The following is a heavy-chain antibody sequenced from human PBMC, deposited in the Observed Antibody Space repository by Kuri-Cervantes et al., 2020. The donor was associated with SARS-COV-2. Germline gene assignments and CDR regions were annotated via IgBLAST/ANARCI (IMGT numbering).Heavy chain of an antibody. CDR3: ARLGEGDDYDFWSGYYEGGYFDY. CDR1: GYSISSGYY. J-gene: IGHJ4*02. V-gene: IGHV4-38-2*02. D-gene: IGHD3-3*01. CDR2: IYHSGST. Sequence: GSLRLSCTVSGYSISSGYYWGWIRQPPGKGLEWIGSIYHSGSTYYNPSLKSRVTISVDTSKNQFSLKLSSVIAADTAVYYCARLGEGDDYDFWSGYYEGGYFDYWGQGTLVTVSS.